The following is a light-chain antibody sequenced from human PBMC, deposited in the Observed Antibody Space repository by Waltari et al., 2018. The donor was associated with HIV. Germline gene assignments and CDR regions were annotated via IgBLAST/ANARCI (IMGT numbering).Light chain of an antibody. CDR3: QQYDNLLS. Sequence: DIRMSQSPSSLSASVGDRVTITCQASHHISNYLNWYQQKPGKAPKLLIYDASKLETGVPSRFSGSGSVKKFIFTISSLQPEDIATYYCQQYDNLLSFGGGTKVEIK. CDR2: DAS. J-gene: IGKJ4*01. CDR1: HHISNY. V-gene: IGKV1-33*01.